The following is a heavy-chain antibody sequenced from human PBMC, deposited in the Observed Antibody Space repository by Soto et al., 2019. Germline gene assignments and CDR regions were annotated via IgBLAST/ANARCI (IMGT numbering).Heavy chain of an antibody. CDR1: GFTFSSYA. CDR2: ISGSGSST. J-gene: IGHJ6*02. CDR3: AKVEYRFGSRYYGMDV. V-gene: IGHV3-23*01. Sequence: EVQLLESGGNLVQPGGSLRLSCAASGFTFSSYAMNWVRQASGKGRGWVSTISGSGSSTYYADSVKGRFTISRDSSKNTLYLQMNSLSAEDTAIYYCAKVEYRFGSRYYGMDVWGQGTTVTVSS. D-gene: IGHD1-1*01.